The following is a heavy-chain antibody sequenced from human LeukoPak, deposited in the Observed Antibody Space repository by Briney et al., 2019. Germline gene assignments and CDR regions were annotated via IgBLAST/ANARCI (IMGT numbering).Heavy chain of an antibody. V-gene: IGHV3-21*01. Sequence: GGSLRLSCAASGFTFSSYSMNWVRQAPGKGLEWVSSISSSSSYIYYADSVKGRFTISRDNAKNSLYLQMNSLRAEDTAVYYCARSFSLLFASGRGSSGYYYGWGQGTLVTVSS. CDR1: GFTFSSYS. J-gene: IGHJ4*02. CDR2: ISSSSSYI. CDR3: ARSFSLLFASGRGSSGYYYG. D-gene: IGHD3-22*01.